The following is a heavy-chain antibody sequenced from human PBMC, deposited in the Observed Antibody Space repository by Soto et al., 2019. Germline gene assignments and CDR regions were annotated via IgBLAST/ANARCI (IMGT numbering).Heavy chain of an antibody. V-gene: IGHV3-64D*08. D-gene: IGHD6-13*01. CDR3: VKPEYSSSWYFGYFQH. CDR1: GFTFSSYA. Sequence: GGSLRLSCSASGFTFSSYAMHWVRQAPGKGLEYVSAISSNGGSTYYADSVKGRFTISRDNSKNTLYLQMSSLRAEDTAVYYCVKPEYSSSWYFGYFQHWGQGTLVTVSS. J-gene: IGHJ1*01. CDR2: ISSNGGST.